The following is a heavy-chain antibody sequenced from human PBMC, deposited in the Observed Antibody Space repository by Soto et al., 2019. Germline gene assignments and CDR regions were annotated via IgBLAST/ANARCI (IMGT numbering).Heavy chain of an antibody. CDR3: AKDRLQHLVRGWLDP. Sequence: QVRLVESGGGVVQPGRSLRLSCVASGFTLSGYGMHWVRQAPGKGLEWLGVISYDGTNTYYADSVKGRFTVSSDNSKNPLYLQMNSLRPEDTAVYYCAKDRLQHLVRGWLDPWGQGTLVTVSS. CDR1: GFTLSGYG. D-gene: IGHD3-10*01. V-gene: IGHV3-30*18. J-gene: IGHJ5*02. CDR2: ISYDGTNT.